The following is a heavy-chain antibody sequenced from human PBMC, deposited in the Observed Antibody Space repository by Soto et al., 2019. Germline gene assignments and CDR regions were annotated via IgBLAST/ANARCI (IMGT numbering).Heavy chain of an antibody. CDR3: ARVERGTATTVVDAFDI. CDR1: GGFVSSGSYY. J-gene: IGHJ3*02. V-gene: IGHV4-34*01. Sequence: QVQLQQWGAGLLKPSETLSLTCAVYGGFVSSGSYYWSWIRQPPGKGLEWIGEMSHSGGTHFNPSLKSRVHISVETAKNQFSLKMSSVNAADTALYYCARVERGTATTVVDAFDIWGPGTMVTVSS. D-gene: IGHD1-1*01. CDR2: MSHSGGT.